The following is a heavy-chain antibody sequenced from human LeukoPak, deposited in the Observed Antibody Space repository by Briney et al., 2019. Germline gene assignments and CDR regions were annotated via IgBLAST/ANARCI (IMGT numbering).Heavy chain of an antibody. J-gene: IGHJ4*02. V-gene: IGHV3-7*02. D-gene: IGHD3-10*01. CDR1: GFTVRNYF. Sequence: GGSLRLSCAASGFTVRNYFMSWVRQTPGKGLEWVANINQDGSGKYYVDPVEGRFTISRDNARNLLFLQMNSLRPEDTAVYYCAITLVRGVLNHPGYWGRGTLVTVSS. CDR2: INQDGSGK. CDR3: AITLVRGVLNHPGY.